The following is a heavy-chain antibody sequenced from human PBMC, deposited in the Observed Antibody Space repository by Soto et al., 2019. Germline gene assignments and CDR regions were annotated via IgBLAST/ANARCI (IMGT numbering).Heavy chain of an antibody. V-gene: IGHV4-59*01. D-gene: IGHD3-10*01. CDR3: ARVSYGSGSPWFDP. J-gene: IGHJ5*02. CDR1: GGSIRNYY. Sequence: SETLSLTCTVSGGSIRNYYWSWIRQPPGKGLEWIGSVYESGVTNYNPSLESRVTISIDTSKSQFSLKLTSVAAADTAVYYCARVSYGSGSPWFDPWGQGTLVTVSS. CDR2: VYESGVT.